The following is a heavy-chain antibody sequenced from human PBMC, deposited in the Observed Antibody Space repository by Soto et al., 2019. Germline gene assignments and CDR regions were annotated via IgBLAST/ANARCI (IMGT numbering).Heavy chain of an antibody. Sequence: ASVKVSCNASGYTFTSYGISWVRQAPGQGLEGMGWISAYNGNTNYAQKLQGRVTMTTDTSTSTAYMELRSLRSDDTAVYYCARAQKLRRSSSWWSGYYYGMDVWGQGSTVTVSS. CDR1: GYTFTSYG. CDR2: ISAYNGNT. J-gene: IGHJ6*02. V-gene: IGHV1-18*01. CDR3: ARAQKLRRSSSWWSGYYYGMDV. D-gene: IGHD6-13*01.